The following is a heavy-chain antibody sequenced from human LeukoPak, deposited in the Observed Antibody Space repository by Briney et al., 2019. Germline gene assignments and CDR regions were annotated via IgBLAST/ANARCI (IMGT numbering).Heavy chain of an antibody. Sequence: GGSLRLSCAASGFTFSSYGMHWVRQAPGKGLEWVAVISYDGSNKYYADSVKGRFTISRDNSKNTLYLQMNNLRAEDTAVYYCAKGMVFWSGYYKEEFDYWGQGTLVTVSS. CDR2: ISYDGSNK. J-gene: IGHJ4*02. CDR1: GFTFSSYG. D-gene: IGHD3-3*01. V-gene: IGHV3-30*18. CDR3: AKGMVFWSGYYKEEFDY.